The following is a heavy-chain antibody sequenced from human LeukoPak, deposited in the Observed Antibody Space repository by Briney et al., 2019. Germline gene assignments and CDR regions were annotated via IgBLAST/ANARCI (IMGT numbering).Heavy chain of an antibody. Sequence: GESLKISCKGSGYSFTSYWIGWVRQMPGKGLEWMGIIYPGDSDTRYSPSFQGQVTISADKSISTAYLQWSSLKASDTAMYYCARLGGLTVTTNYFDYRGQGTLVTVSS. CDR2: IYPGDSDT. CDR3: ARLGGLTVTTNYFDY. D-gene: IGHD4-17*01. CDR1: GYSFTSYW. J-gene: IGHJ4*02. V-gene: IGHV5-51*01.